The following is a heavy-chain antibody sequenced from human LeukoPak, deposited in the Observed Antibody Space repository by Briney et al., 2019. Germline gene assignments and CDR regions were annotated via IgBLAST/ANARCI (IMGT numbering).Heavy chain of an antibody. V-gene: IGHV3-48*04. CDR2: INSAGTTI. J-gene: IGHJ4*02. D-gene: IGHD4-17*01. CDR1: GFTFSRYS. Sequence: GGSLRLSCAASGFTFSRYSMNWVRQAPGKGLEWISYINSAGTTIYYADSVKGRFTISRDDAKNSIYLQMSSLRAEDTAVYYCARDPDYGDSGYWGQGTLVTVSS. CDR3: ARDPDYGDSGY.